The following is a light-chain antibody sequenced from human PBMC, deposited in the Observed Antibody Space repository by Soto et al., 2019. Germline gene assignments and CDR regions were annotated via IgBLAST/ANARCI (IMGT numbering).Light chain of an antibody. V-gene: IGKV3-11*01. J-gene: IGKJ1*01. CDR3: QQRSNWPRK. Sequence: EIGMTEAPGTLSVFPGGMGSLSRRASQNITNYLIWYQQKPGQAPRLLIYDVSNRAAGIPARFSGSGSGTDFTLTISSLEPEDFAVYYCQQRSNWPRKCGQGTKGDIK. CDR2: DVS. CDR1: QNITNY.